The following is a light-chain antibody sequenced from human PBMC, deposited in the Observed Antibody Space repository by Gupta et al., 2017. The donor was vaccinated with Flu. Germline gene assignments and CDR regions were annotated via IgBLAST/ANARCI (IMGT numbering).Light chain of an antibody. CDR2: AAS. CDR1: QGIYSY. CDR3: QQYNIYPQGS. V-gene: IGKV1-9*01. Sequence: DIQLTQSPSFLSASAGDRVTITCRASQGIYSYLAWYQQKPGKPPKLLIYAASTLQRGVPSRFSGSASATEFTLTISSLQPEDFATYYCQQYNIYPQGSFGQGTKLDIK. J-gene: IGKJ2*03.